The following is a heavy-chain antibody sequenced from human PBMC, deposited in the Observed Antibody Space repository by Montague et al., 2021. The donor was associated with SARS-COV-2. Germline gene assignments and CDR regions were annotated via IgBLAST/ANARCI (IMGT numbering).Heavy chain of an antibody. CDR1: SGSIISSGYY. CDR3: ARGMIRGVTTPFDY. J-gene: IGHJ4*02. V-gene: IGHV4-39*02. CDR2: IDYSGTT. Sequence: SETLSLTCSVSSGSIISSGYYWGWIRQPPGKELEWFGNIDYSGTTXYNPSLQSRVTISVDTSKNHLSLRLSSVTAADTAVYFCARGMIRGVTTPFDYWGQGSRVTVSS. D-gene: IGHD3-10*01.